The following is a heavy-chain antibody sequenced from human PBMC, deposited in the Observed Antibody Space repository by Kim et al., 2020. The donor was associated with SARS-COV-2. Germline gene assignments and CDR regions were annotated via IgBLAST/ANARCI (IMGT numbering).Heavy chain of an antibody. CDR3: ASSSAAADDY. CDR2: I. V-gene: IGHV3-21*01. Sequence: IYYADSVKGRFTISRDNAKNSLYLQMNSLRAEDTAVYYCASSSAAADDYWGQGTLVTVSS. J-gene: IGHJ4*02. D-gene: IGHD6-13*01.